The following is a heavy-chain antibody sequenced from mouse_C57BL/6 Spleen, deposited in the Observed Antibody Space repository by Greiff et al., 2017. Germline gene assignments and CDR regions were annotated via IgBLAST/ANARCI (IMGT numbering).Heavy chain of an antibody. D-gene: IGHD2-13*01. CDR3: ASARGDNYYAMDY. V-gene: IGHV1-26*01. Sequence: EVQLQQSGPELVKPGASVKISCKASGYTFTDYYMNWVKQSHGKSLEWIGAINPNTGGNSYNQKFKGKATLTVDKSSSTAYMELRSLTSEDSAVYYGASARGDNYYAMDYWGQGTSVTVSS. CDR1: GYTFTDYY. J-gene: IGHJ4*01. CDR2: INPNTGGN.